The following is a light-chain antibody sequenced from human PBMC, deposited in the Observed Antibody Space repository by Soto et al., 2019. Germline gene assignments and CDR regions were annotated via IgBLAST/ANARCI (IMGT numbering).Light chain of an antibody. Sequence: EIVMTQSPATLSVSPGERVTLSCRASQSVSSRLAWYHQKPGQSPRLLIYGASTRATGIPARFSGSGSGTEFTLTISSLQSEDFATYYCQQYYSSITFGQGTRLEIK. CDR3: QQYYSSIT. J-gene: IGKJ5*01. V-gene: IGKV3-15*01. CDR2: GAS. CDR1: QSVSSR.